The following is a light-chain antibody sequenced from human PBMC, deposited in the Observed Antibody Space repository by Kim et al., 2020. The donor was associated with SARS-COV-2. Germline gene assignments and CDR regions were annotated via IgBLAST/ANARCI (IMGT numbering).Light chain of an antibody. J-gene: IGKJ4*01. Sequence: AFLGDIVTITCPASHGISSYFAWYQQTPGLAPKVLIYSASTLQSGVPSRFSGSGSGTDFTLTISSLQPEDFATYYCQQLSSYPLTFGGGTKVDIK. CDR1: HGISSY. CDR3: QQLSSYPLT. CDR2: SAS. V-gene: IGKV1-9*01.